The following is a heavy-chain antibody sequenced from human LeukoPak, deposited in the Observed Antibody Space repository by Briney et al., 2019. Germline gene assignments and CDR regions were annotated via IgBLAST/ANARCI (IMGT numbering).Heavy chain of an antibody. V-gene: IGHV3-9*01. CDR2: INWNSDSI. CDR1: GFTFEDYA. Sequence: PGGSLRLSCAVSGFTFEDYAMHWVRHVPGKGVEWVSGINWNSDSIGYADCVKGRFTTSRDNAKNSMYLQMNSLRAEDTAFYYCAINGGGDSGYGNFDYWGQGTLVTVSS. D-gene: IGHD5-12*01. CDR3: AINGGGDSGYGNFDY. J-gene: IGHJ4*02.